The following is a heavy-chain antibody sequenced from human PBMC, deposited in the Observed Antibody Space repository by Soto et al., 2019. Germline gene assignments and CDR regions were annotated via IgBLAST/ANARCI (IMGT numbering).Heavy chain of an antibody. D-gene: IGHD2-21*01. CDR2: IDGSSDYT. Sequence: PGGSLRLSCTASGFLFTDYYMSWIRQPPGKGLEWLAYIDGSSDYTNSADSVKGRFTISRDYAAPVRGRFIISRDDSKNTVYLSVSGLKTEDTAIYYCATQQFFDASGFSFDQWGQGNLVTVSS. CDR3: VSGLKTEDTAIYYCATQQFFDASGFSFDQ. CDR1: GFLFTDYY. V-gene: IGHV3-11*03. J-gene: IGHJ4*02.